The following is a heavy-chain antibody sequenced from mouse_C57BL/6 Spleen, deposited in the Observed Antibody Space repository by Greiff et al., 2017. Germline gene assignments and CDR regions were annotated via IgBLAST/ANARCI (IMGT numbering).Heavy chain of an antibody. V-gene: IGHV1-53*01. CDR1: GYTFTSYW. CDR3: ASSITTVVADFDY. J-gene: IGHJ2*01. D-gene: IGHD1-1*01. CDR2: INPSNGGT. Sequence: VQLQQPGTELVKPGASVKLSCKASGYTFTSYWMHWVKQRPGQGLEWIGNINPSNGGTNYNEKFKSKATLTVDKSSRTAYMQLSSLTSEDSSVYYCASSITTVVADFDYWGQGTTLTVSS.